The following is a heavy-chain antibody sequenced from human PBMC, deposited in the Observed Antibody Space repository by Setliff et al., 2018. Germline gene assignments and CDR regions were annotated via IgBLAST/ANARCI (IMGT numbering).Heavy chain of an antibody. Sequence: SETLSLTCTVSGGSISSGNYYWSWIRQPAGKGLEWIGYIDYSGTTNYNPSLKSRFTISSDTSKRQFPLRLTSVTAADTAVYYCARDQDFWSGYYRASHYMDVWGKGTTVTVSS. CDR2: IDYSGTT. V-gene: IGHV4-61*10. D-gene: IGHD3-3*01. J-gene: IGHJ6*03. CDR1: GGSISSGNYY. CDR3: ARDQDFWSGYYRASHYMDV.